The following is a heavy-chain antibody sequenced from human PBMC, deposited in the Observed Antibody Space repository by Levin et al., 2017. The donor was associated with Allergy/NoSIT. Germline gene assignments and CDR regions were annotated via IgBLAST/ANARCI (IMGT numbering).Heavy chain of an antibody. CDR3: AGDQDYGDYVFDY. D-gene: IGHD4-17*01. J-gene: IGHJ4*02. Sequence: SVKVSCKASGGTFSSYAISWVRQAPGQGLEWMGGIIPIFGTANYAQKFQGRVTITADKSTSTAYMELSSLRSEDTAVYYCAGDQDYGDYVFDYWGQGTLVTVSS. CDR2: IIPIFGTA. CDR1: GGTFSSYA. V-gene: IGHV1-69*06.